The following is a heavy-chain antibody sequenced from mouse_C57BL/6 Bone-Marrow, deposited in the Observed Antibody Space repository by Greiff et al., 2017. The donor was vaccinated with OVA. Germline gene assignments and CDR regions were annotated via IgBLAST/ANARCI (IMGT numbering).Heavy chain of an antibody. Sequence: QVHVKQSGAELVKPGASVKMSCKASGYTFTSYWITWVKQRPGQGLEWIGDIYPGSGSTNYNEKFKSKATLTVDTSSSTAYMQLSSLTSEDSAVYYCAKPSRGAMDYWGQGTSVTVSS. CDR3: AKPSRGAMDY. CDR1: GYTFTSYW. D-gene: IGHD3-3*01. J-gene: IGHJ4*01. CDR2: IYPGSGST. V-gene: IGHV1-55*01.